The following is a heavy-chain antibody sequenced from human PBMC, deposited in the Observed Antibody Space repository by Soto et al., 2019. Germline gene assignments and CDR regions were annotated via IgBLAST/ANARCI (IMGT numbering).Heavy chain of an antibody. CDR1: GFTFGDYA. J-gene: IGHJ6*02. V-gene: IGHV3-49*04. CDR2: IRSKAYGGTT. D-gene: IGHD2-2*01. Sequence: GGSLRLSCTASGFTFGDYAMSWVRQAPGKGLEWVGFIRSKAYGGTTEYAASVKGRFTISRDDSKSIAYLQMNSLKTEDTAVYYCTREIDIVVVPAASKYYYYYGMDVWGQGTTVTVSS. CDR3: TREIDIVVVPAASKYYYYYGMDV.